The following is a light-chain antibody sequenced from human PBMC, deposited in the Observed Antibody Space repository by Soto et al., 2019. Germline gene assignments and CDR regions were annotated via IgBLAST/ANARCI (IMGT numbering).Light chain of an antibody. Sequence: DVVMTQSPESLAVSVGDRVTITCRASQSISSYLNWYQQKPGKAPKLLIYAASSLQSGVPSRFSGSGSETEFSLTIRALQPEDFATYYCQQLSRYPLTFGGGTKVDIK. CDR3: QQLSRYPLT. CDR2: AAS. CDR1: QSISSY. V-gene: IGKV1-39*01. J-gene: IGKJ4*01.